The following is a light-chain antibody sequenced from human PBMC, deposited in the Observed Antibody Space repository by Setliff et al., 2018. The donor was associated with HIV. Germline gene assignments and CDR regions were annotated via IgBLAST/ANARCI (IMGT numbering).Light chain of an antibody. V-gene: IGLV1-51*01. CDR1: SSNIGNNY. Sequence: QSALTQPPSVSAAPGQKVTISCSGSSSNIGNNYVSWYQQLPGTAPKLLIYDNNKRPSGIPDRFSGSKSGTSATLGISGLRSEDEGDYYCASWDDSLKGYVFGTGTKVTVL. CDR2: DNN. CDR3: ASWDDSLKGYV. J-gene: IGLJ1*01.